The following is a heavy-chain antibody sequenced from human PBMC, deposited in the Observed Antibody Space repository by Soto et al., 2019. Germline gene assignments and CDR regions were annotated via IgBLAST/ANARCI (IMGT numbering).Heavy chain of an antibody. CDR1: GGSISSGDYY. CDR2: IYYSGST. D-gene: IGHD2-2*01. CDR3: ARGPIVVVPAAEDDYYYYYGMDV. J-gene: IGHJ6*02. Sequence: SETLSLTCTVSGGSISSGDYYWSWIRQPPGKGLEWIGYIYYSGSTYYNPSLKSRVTISVDTSKNQFSLKLSSVTAADTAVYYCARGPIVVVPAAEDDYYYYYGMDVWGQGTTVTVSS. V-gene: IGHV4-30-4*01.